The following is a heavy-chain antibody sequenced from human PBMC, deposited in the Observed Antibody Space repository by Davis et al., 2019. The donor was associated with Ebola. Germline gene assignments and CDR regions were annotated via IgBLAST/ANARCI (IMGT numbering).Heavy chain of an antibody. CDR2: ISSSGRTI. D-gene: IGHD6-13*01. CDR1: GFTFSDYY. J-gene: IGHJ6*02. V-gene: IGHV3-11*01. Sequence: PGGSLRLSCAASGFTFSDYYMSWIRQAPGKGLEWVSYISSSGRTIYYGDSVKGRFTISRDNAKNSLYLQMNSLRAEDTAVYYCARDEAAAGYYYYYYGMDVWGQGTTVTVSS. CDR3: ARDEAAAGYYYYYYGMDV.